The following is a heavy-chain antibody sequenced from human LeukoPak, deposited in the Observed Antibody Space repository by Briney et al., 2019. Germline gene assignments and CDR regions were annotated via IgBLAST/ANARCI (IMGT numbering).Heavy chain of an antibody. CDR2: IYHSGST. CDR3: ARGVGLTQGGTFDY. CDR1: GYSISSGYY. V-gene: IGHV4-38-2*02. J-gene: IGHJ4*02. D-gene: IGHD1-1*01. Sequence: SETLSLTCTVSGYSISSGYYWGWIRQPPGKRLEWIGSIYHSGSTHYNSSLKSRVTISVDTSKNQLSLKLSSVTAADTAVYYCARGVGLTQGGTFDYWGQGTLVTVSS.